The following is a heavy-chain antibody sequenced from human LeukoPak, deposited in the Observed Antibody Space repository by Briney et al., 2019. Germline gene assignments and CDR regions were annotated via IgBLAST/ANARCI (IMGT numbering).Heavy chain of an antibody. CDR3: TTAKDNSGRDGFDI. Sequence: QTGGSLRLSCAASGVTFSSYGMHWVRQAPGKGLEGVAVIWYDGSNKYYADSVKGRFTISIDNSKNTLYLQMNSLRVEDTAVYYCTTAKDNSGRDGFDIWGQGTVVPVSS. CDR1: GVTFSSYG. J-gene: IGHJ3*02. V-gene: IGHV3-33*01. CDR2: IWYDGSNK. D-gene: IGHD6-19*01.